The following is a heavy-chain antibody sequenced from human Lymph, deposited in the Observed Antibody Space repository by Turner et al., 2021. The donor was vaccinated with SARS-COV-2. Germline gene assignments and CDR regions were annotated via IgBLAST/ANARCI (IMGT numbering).Heavy chain of an antibody. CDR2: IYSGGTT. V-gene: IGHV3-53*02. J-gene: IGHJ6*02. Sequence: EVQLVKTGGGLIQPGGSLRLPCAASGIIVSRNYMNWVRQAPGKGLEWGSVIYSGGTTYYADSVKGRFTISRDNSKNTLYLQMNSLRVEDTAVYYCARDLGTYGMDVWGQGTTVTVSS. CDR1: GIIVSRNY. CDR3: ARDLGTYGMDV. D-gene: IGHD6-13*01.